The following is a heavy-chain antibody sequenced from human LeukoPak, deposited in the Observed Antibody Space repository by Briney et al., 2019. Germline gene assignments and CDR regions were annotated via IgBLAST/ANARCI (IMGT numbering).Heavy chain of an antibody. Sequence: PGGSLRLSCAASGFTFSSYAMSWVRQAPGKGLEWVSAISGSGGSTYYADSVKGRFTISRDNSKNMLYLQMNSLRAEDTAVYYCAKTLFAYVGAIGYWGQGTLVTVSS. CDR2: ISGSGGST. CDR3: AKTLFAYVGAIGY. V-gene: IGHV3-23*01. D-gene: IGHD1-26*01. CDR1: GFTFSSYA. J-gene: IGHJ4*02.